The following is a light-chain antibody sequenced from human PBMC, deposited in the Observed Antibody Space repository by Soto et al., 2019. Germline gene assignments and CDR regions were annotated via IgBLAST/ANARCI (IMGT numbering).Light chain of an antibody. J-gene: IGKJ4*02. CDR1: QSVSYN. CDR3: QQYKNWPPLT. V-gene: IGKV3-15*01. Sequence: EIVMTQSPATLSVSPGETATLSCRASQSVSYNLAWYQQKPGQGPRLLIYGAFTRATGIPARFSGSGSGTEFTLTISSLQSEYLAVYYCQQYKNWPPLTFGGGTKVEIK. CDR2: GAF.